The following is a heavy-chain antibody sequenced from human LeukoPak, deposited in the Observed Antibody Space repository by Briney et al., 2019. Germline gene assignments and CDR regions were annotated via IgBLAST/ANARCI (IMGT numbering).Heavy chain of an antibody. J-gene: IGHJ4*02. CDR2: IRSKAYGGTT. Sequence: PGRSLRLSCTASGFTFGDCAMSWFRQAPGKGLEWVGFIRSKAYGGTTEYAASVKGRFTISRDDSKSIAYLQMNSLKTEDTAVYYCTGDTAMFDYWGQGTLVTVSS. D-gene: IGHD5-18*01. CDR3: TGDTAMFDY. CDR1: GFTFGDCA. V-gene: IGHV3-49*03.